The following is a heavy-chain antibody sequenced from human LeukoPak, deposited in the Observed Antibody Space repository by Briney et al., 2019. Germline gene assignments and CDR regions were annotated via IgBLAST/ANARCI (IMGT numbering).Heavy chain of an antibody. D-gene: IGHD3-10*01. CDR3: ARVLSGRGSLYSYYYYMDV. Sequence: GGSLRLSCAASGFTVGSNYISWVRQAPGKGLEWVSVIYSGGSTYYADSVKGRFTISRDNSKNTLYLQMNSLRAEDTAVYYCARVLSGRGSLYSYYYYMDVWGKGTTVTISS. CDR2: IYSGGST. V-gene: IGHV3-53*01. CDR1: GFTVGSNY. J-gene: IGHJ6*03.